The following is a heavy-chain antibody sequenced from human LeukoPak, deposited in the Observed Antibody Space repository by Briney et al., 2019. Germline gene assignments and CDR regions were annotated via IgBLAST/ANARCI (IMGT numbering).Heavy chain of an antibody. D-gene: IGHD6-19*01. CDR2: INHSGST. CDR3: ARGFGSGWYKTDGYWFDP. Sequence: PSETLSLTCTVSGGSISSYYWSWIRQPPGKGLEWIGEINHSGSTNYNPSLKSRVTISVDTSKNQFSLKLSSVTAADTAVYYCARGFGSGWYKTDGYWFDPWGQGTLVTVSS. J-gene: IGHJ5*02. V-gene: IGHV4-34*01. CDR1: GGSISSYY.